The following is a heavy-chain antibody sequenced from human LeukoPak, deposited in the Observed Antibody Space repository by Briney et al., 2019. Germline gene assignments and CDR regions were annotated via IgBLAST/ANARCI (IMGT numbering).Heavy chain of an antibody. Sequence: ASVKVSCKASGYTFTSYGISWVRQAPGQGLEWMGWISAYNGNTNYAQKFQGRVTMTRDTSTSTVYMELSSLRSEDTAVYYCARDRSVAAAGRDAFDIWGQGTMVTVSS. V-gene: IGHV1-18*01. J-gene: IGHJ3*02. CDR1: GYTFTSYG. CDR3: ARDRSVAAAGRDAFDI. CDR2: ISAYNGNT. D-gene: IGHD6-13*01.